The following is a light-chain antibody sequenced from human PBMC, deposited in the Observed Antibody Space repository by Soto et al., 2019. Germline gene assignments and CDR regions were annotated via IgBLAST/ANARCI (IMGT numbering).Light chain of an antibody. Sequence: EIVLTQSPGTLSLSPGERATLSCRASQSVSSSYLAWYQQKPGQAPRLLIYGASSRATGIPDRFSGSASGTDFTLTISRLDPEDFAVYYCQQYGSSPQYTFGQGTKLVIK. J-gene: IGKJ2*01. V-gene: IGKV3-20*01. CDR2: GAS. CDR3: QQYGSSPQYT. CDR1: QSVSSSY.